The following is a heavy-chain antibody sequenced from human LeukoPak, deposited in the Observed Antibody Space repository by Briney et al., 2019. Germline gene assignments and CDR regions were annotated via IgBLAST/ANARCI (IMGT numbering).Heavy chain of an antibody. CDR2: IYYSGST. J-gene: IGHJ5*02. Sequence: PSETLSLTCTVSGGSISSSSYYWGWIRQPPGKGLEWIGSIYYSGSTNYNPSLKSRVTISVDTSKNQFSLKLSSVTAADTAVYYCARELSSSWFNWFDPWGQGTLVAVSS. CDR1: GGSISSSSYY. D-gene: IGHD6-13*01. CDR3: ARELSSSWFNWFDP. V-gene: IGHV4-39*07.